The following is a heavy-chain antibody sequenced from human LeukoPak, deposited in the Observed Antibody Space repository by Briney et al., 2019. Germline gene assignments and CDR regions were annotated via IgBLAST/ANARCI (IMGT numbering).Heavy chain of an antibody. Sequence: GGSLRLSCAASGLAFSDYYMTWIRQAPGKGLEWLSHIRGSGNYIYYADSVKGRFTISRDNAKNSLYLQMNSLRAEDTAVYYCAKDLREWYYDPNGNYFSYGMDVWGQGTTVVASS. CDR3: AKDLREWYYDPNGNYFSYGMDV. V-gene: IGHV3-11*01. D-gene: IGHD3-22*01. CDR1: GLAFSDYY. J-gene: IGHJ6*02. CDR2: IRGSGNYI.